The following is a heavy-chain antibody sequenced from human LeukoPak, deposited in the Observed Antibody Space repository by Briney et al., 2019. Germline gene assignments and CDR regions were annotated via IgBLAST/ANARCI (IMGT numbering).Heavy chain of an antibody. V-gene: IGHV4-61*02. CDR3: ASTSVDYGDYADYYYYMDV. J-gene: IGHJ6*03. Sequence: PSQTLSLTCTVSGGSISSGSYYWSWIRQPAGKGLEWIGRIYTSGSTNYNPSLKSRVTISVDTSKNQFSLKLSSVTAADTAVYYCASTSVDYGDYADYYYYMDVWGKGTTVTISS. CDR2: IYTSGST. CDR1: GGSISSGSYY. D-gene: IGHD4-17*01.